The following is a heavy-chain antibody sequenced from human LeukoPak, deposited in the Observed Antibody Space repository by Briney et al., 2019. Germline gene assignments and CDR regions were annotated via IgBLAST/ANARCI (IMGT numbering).Heavy chain of an antibody. CDR2: TYYKSSLSY. V-gene: IGHV6-1*01. J-gene: IGHJ4*02. D-gene: IGHD1-26*01. CDR1: GDSLSSRTTG. Sequence: SQSLSLTCTISGDSLSSRTTGWSWIRQSPSRGLEWLGRTYYKSSLSYDYAVSVRRRITVYPDTSKNQFSLLLNSVTPEDAAVYYCARGYLIAGFDSWGQGTLVTVSS. CDR3: ARGYLIAGFDS.